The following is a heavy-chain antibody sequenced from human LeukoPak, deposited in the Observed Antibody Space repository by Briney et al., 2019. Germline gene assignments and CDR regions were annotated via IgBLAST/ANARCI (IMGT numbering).Heavy chain of an antibody. V-gene: IGHV3-30*18. CDR2: ISYDGSNK. CDR1: GFTFSSYG. Sequence: PGRSLRLSCAASGFTFSSYGMHWVRQAPGKGLEWVAVISYDGSNKYYADSVKGRFTISRDNSKNTLYLQMNSLRAEDTAVYYCAKAGLGGEMGTTEINWYFDLWGRGTLVTVSS. D-gene: IGHD5-24*01. J-gene: IGHJ2*01. CDR3: AKAGLGGEMGTTEINWYFDL.